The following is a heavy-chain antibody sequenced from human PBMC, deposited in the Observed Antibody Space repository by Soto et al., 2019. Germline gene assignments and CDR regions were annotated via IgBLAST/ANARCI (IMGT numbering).Heavy chain of an antibody. CDR3: AKIHSGSSEDAFDV. CDR2: ISGSGGVT. V-gene: IGHV3-23*01. CDR1: GFTFSRYA. Sequence: EVQLLESGGGLVQPGGSQRLSCAASGFTFSRYAMSWVRQGPGKGLEWVTLISGSGGVTDYADSVKGRFTVSRDNSKNTMYLELNSLTAGDTAINYCAKIHSGSSEDAFDVWGQGTVVTVSS. D-gene: IGHD6-19*01. J-gene: IGHJ3*01.